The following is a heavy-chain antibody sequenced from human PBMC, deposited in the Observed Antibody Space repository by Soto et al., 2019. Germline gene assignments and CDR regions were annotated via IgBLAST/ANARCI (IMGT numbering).Heavy chain of an antibody. CDR1: EFSFYDYA. CDR2: ITYTGVST. J-gene: IGHJ4*02. CDR3: AKASVWYPYFDS. V-gene: IGHV3-23*01. Sequence: GGSLILSCAASEFSFYDYAMSWVRQAPGKGLEWVSSITYTGVSTYYVDSVKGRFTISRDNSKDTLYLQMNSLRAEDTAIYYCAKASVWYPYFDSWGQGTLVTVSS. D-gene: IGHD6-13*01.